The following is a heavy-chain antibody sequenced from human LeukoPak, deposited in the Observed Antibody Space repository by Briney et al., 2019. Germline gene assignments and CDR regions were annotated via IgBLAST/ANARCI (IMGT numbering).Heavy chain of an antibody. CDR2: VESVGTKA. CDR3: ARGGRDHALDI. Sequence: PGGSLRLSCAASGFTFTDYWMHWVRQAPGKGLVWVSRVESVGTKAIYADSVQGRFTISRDNAKNSLYLQINSLRAEDTAGYYCARGGRDHALDIWGQGTMVTVSS. V-gene: IGHV3-74*01. CDR1: GFTFTDYW. J-gene: IGHJ3*02. D-gene: IGHD3-16*01.